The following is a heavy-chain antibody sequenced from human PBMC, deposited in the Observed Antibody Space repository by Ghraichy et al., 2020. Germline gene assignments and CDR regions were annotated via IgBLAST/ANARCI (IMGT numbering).Heavy chain of an antibody. D-gene: IGHD3-9*01. CDR2: ISYDGSNK. CDR3: ARNHDILTGDAFDI. J-gene: IGHJ3*02. Sequence: GGSLRLSCAASGFTFSSFAMHWLRQPLGKGLEWVAVISYDGSNKYYADSVKGRFTISRDNSKNTLYLQMNSLRAEDTAVYYCARNHDILTGDAFDIWGQGTIVTVSS. CDR1: GFTFSSFA. V-gene: IGHV3-30-3*01.